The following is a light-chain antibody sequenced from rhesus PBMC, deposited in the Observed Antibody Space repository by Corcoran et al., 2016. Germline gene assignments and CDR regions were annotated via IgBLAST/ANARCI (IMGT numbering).Light chain of an antibody. Sequence: DIQMTQSPSSLSASVGDRVTITCRASQGINSWLAWYQQKPGKAPKLLIYRASSLETGVPTRFRGNGSGTDLTLTISSLQPEDIATYFCQQHDNSPWTFGQGTKVEIK. V-gene: IGKV1-69*01. J-gene: IGKJ1*01. CDR1: QGINSW. CDR3: QQHDNSPWT. CDR2: RAS.